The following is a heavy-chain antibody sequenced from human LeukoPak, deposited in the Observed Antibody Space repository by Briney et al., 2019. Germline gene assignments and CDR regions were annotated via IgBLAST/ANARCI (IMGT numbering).Heavy chain of an antibody. CDR3: TRINYG. J-gene: IGHJ4*02. Sequence: GGSLRLSCAASGFTVSSTYMIWVRQAPGKGLEWVSDIYSGGSTYYADSVKGRYTISRDNSKNTLYLQMNSLRVEDTAVYYCTRINYGWGQGTLVTVSS. CDR1: GFTVSSTY. CDR2: IYSGGST. V-gene: IGHV3-53*01. D-gene: IGHD3-16*01.